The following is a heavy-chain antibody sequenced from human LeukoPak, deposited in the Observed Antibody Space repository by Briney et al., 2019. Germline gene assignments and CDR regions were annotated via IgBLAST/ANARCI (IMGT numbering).Heavy chain of an antibody. CDR3: AKGRPRIPAASLYYFDY. V-gene: IGHV3-23*01. CDR1: GFTFSSYA. Sequence: GGSLRLSCAASGFTFSSYAMSWVRQAPGKGLEWVSAIVGSGGSTYYADSVKGRFTNSRDNSKNTLYLQMNSLRAEDTAVYYCAKGRPRIPAASLYYFDYWGQGTLATVSS. D-gene: IGHD2-2*01. J-gene: IGHJ4*02. CDR2: IVGSGGST.